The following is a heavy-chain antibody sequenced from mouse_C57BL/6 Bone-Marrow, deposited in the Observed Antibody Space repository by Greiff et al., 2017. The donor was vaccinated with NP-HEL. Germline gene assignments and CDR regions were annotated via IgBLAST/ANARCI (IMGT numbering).Heavy chain of an antibody. D-gene: IGHD1-1*01. Sequence: EVKVVESGGGLVKPGGSLKLSCAASGFTFSSYAMSWVRQTPEKRLEWVATISDGGSYTYYPDNVKGRFTISRDNAKDNLYLQMSHLKSEDTAMYYCARDGDGSYWYFDVWGTGTTVTVSS. V-gene: IGHV5-4*01. CDR2: ISDGGSYT. J-gene: IGHJ1*03. CDR1: GFTFSSYA. CDR3: ARDGDGSYWYFDV.